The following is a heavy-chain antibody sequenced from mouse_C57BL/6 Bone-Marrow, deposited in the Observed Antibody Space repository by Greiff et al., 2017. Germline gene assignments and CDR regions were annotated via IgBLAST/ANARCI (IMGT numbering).Heavy chain of an antibody. Sequence: QVQLQQPGAELVKPGASVKVSCKASGYTFTSYWMHWVKQRPGQGLEWIGRIHPSASDTNYNQKFKGKATFTVDKSSSTAYMQLSSLTSEDSAVYYCAISTTVVEYYFDYWGQGTTLTVSS. CDR2: IHPSASDT. CDR3: AISTTVVEYYFDY. CDR1: GYTFTSYW. D-gene: IGHD1-1*01. V-gene: IGHV1-74*01. J-gene: IGHJ2*01.